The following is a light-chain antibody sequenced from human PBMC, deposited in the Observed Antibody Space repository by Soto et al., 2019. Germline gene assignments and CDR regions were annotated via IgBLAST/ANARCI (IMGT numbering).Light chain of an antibody. Sequence: QSVLTQPPSASGTPGQRVTISCSTSSSNLGDNTVNWYQHVPGTAPKLLIYSYDQRPSGVADRFSGSKSGTSASLAISGLQSEDEADYYCAAWDASLDGYVFGTGTKLTVL. V-gene: IGLV1-44*01. CDR2: SYD. J-gene: IGLJ1*01. CDR3: AAWDASLDGYV. CDR1: SSNLGDNT.